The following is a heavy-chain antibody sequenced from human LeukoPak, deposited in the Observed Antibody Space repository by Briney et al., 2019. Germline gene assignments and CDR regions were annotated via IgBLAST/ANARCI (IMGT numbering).Heavy chain of an antibody. CDR1: GGSISSSSYY. V-gene: IGHV4-39*07. CDR2: IYYSGST. CDR3: ARDENGYVWGSFRA. Sequence: SETPSLTCTVSGGSISSSSYYWGWIRQPPGKGLEWIGNIYYSGSTYYNPSLESRVTMSLDTSKNQFSLKLSSVTAADTAVYYCARDENGYVWGSFRAWGQGTLVTVSS. D-gene: IGHD3-16*02. J-gene: IGHJ5*02.